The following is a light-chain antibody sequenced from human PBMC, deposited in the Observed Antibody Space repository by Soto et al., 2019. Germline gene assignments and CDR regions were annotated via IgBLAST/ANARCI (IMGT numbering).Light chain of an antibody. Sequence: EIVLTLSPGSLSLSPGERATLSCRASQRVTSTYLAWYQQKPGQAPRLLIYDVSTRATRIPDRFSGRASGTDFTLTISSVDPEYFSVYDGQQYNRLQDLFTSGPGTKEDI. J-gene: IGKJ3*01. CDR2: DVS. V-gene: IGKV3-20*01. CDR3: QQYNRLQDLFT. CDR1: QRVTSTY.